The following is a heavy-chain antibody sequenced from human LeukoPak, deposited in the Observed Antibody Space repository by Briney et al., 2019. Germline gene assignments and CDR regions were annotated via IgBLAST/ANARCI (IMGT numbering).Heavy chain of an antibody. D-gene: IGHD5-18*01. CDR3: ARFHSSLHTAGDY. J-gene: IGHJ4*02. Sequence: ASVKVSCKASGYTFTSYYMHWVRQAPGQGLEWMGIINPSGGGTSYAQNFQGRVTMTSDTSTSTVYMELSSLKSEDTAVYYCARFHSSLHTAGDYWGQGTLVTVSS. V-gene: IGHV1-46*01. CDR2: INPSGGGT. CDR1: GYTFTSYY.